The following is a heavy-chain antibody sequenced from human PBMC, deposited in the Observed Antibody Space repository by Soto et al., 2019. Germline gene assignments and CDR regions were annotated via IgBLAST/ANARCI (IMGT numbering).Heavy chain of an antibody. Sequence: SETLSLTCTVSGGSISSYYWSWIRQPPGKGLEWIGYIYYSGSTNYNPSLKSRVTISVDTSKNQFSLKLSSVTAADTAVYYCASSGWNYYYYFMDFWGKGTTVIVSS. CDR3: ASSGWNYYYYFMDF. J-gene: IGHJ6*03. V-gene: IGHV4-59*01. CDR2: IYYSGST. D-gene: IGHD6-19*01. CDR1: GGSISSYY.